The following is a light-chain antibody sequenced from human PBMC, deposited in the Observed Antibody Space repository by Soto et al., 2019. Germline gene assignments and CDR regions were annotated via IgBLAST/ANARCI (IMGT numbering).Light chain of an antibody. Sequence: EIVLTQSPGTLSLSPGERATLSSRASQSVSSSYLAWYQQKPGQAPRLLIYGASSRATAIPDRFSGSGSGTDFTLTISRLEPEDFAVYYCQQYGSSPLTYTFGQGTKLEIK. CDR2: GAS. V-gene: IGKV3-20*01. CDR3: QQYGSSPLTYT. CDR1: QSVSSSY. J-gene: IGKJ2*01.